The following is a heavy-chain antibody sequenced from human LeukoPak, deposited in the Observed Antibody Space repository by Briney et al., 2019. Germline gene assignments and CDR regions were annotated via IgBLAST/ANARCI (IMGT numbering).Heavy chain of an antibody. CDR2: IKQDGSEK. CDR1: AFSISDYW. Sequence: PGGSLRLSCAASAFSISDYWMNWVRQAPGKGLEWVANIKQDGSEKYYVDSVEGRFTISRDNAKNSLYLQMNSLRAEDTAVYYCARADSSGYYYPNYFDYWGQGTLVTVSS. V-gene: IGHV3-7*01. J-gene: IGHJ4*02. CDR3: ARADSSGYYYPNYFDY. D-gene: IGHD3-22*01.